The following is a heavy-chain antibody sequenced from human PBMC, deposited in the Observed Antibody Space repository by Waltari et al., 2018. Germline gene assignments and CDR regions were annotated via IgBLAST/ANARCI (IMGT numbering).Heavy chain of an antibody. CDR3: ARTAPPYSNAAYGGWSDP. Sequence: QVQLQESGPGLVKPSETLSLTCTVSPGSIRSFYWSWIRLPPGKGLEWIGYIYHSGITSYNPSLKSGVTIGVDTSKNQFSLKMRSVTAADTAVYYCARTAPPYSNAAYGGWSDPWGQGTLVTVSS. CDR2: IYHSGIT. J-gene: IGHJ5*02. CDR1: PGSIRSFY. V-gene: IGHV4-59*08. D-gene: IGHD4-4*01.